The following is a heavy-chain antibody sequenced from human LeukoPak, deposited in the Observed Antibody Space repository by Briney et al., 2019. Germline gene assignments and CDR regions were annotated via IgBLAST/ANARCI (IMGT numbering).Heavy chain of an antibody. CDR1: GDSVSSNSAA. CDR2: TYYRSQWFN. V-gene: IGHV6-1*01. J-gene: IGHJ4*02. D-gene: IGHD6-19*01. CDR3: ARVGGSGWYAFDY. Sequence: SQTLSLTCAISGDSVSSNSAARNWIRQSPSRGLEWLGRTYYRSQWFNDYAVSVKSRITLNPDTSKNQFSLQLNSVTPEDTAVYYCARVGGSGWYAFDYWGQGTLVTVSS.